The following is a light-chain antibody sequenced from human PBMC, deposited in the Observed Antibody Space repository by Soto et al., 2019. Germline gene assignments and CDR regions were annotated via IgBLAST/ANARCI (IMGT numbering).Light chain of an antibody. CDR3: SSYTSSSTLYV. CDR2: EVS. V-gene: IGLV2-14*01. J-gene: IGLJ1*01. CDR1: SSDVGYYNY. Sequence: QSALTQPASVSGSPGQSISISCTGTSSDVGYYNYVSWYQQHPGKAPKFIIYEVSKRPSGVSNRVSGSKSGNTASLTISGLQPEDEADYYCSSYTSSSTLYVFGTGTKLTVL.